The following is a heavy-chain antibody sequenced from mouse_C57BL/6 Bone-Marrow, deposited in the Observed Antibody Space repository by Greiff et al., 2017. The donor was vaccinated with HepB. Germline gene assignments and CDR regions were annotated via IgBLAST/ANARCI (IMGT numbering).Heavy chain of an antibody. CDR2: IDPSDSYT. Sequence: QVQLQQPGAELVKPGASVKLSCKASGYTFTSYWMQWVKQRPGQGLEWIGEIDPSDSYTNYNQKFKGKATLTVDTSSSTAYMQLSSLTSEDSAVYYYAREGGDYWGKGTTLTVSS. J-gene: IGHJ2*01. CDR1: GYTFTSYW. V-gene: IGHV1-50*01. CDR3: AREGGDY.